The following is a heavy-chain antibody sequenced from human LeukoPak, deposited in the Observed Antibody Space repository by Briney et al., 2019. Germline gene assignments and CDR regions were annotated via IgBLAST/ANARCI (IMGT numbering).Heavy chain of an antibody. CDR1: GGSISSSSDC. V-gene: IGHV4-39*01. CDR3: SRSHAYGGLYFYYYMDV. D-gene: IGHD4-23*01. J-gene: IGHJ6*03. Sequence: PSETLSLTCSVSGGSISSSSDCCGWIRQTPGKGLEWIVSLDSSGSSYYNPSLKSRVTITVGPAKNQFSLNRRFGTAADTAIYFCSRSHAYGGLYFYYYMDVWRKGTTVTVSS. CDR2: LDSSGSS.